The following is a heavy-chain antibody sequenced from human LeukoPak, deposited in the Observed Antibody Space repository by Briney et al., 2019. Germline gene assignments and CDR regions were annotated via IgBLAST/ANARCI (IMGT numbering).Heavy chain of an antibody. J-gene: IGHJ4*02. D-gene: IGHD3-22*01. Sequence: GRSLRLSCAASGFTFDDYAMHWVRQAPGKGLEWVSGISWNSGSIGYADSVKGRLTISRDNAKNSLYLQMNSLRAEDTALYYCAKGFSYDSSGYWSYYFDYWGQGTLVTVSS. CDR2: ISWNSGSI. V-gene: IGHV3-9*01. CDR3: AKGFSYDSSGYWSYYFDY. CDR1: GFTFDDYA.